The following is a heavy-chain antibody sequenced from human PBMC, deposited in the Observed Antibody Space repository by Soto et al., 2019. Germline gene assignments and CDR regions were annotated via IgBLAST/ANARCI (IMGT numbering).Heavy chain of an antibody. CDR2: IYWDDEN. CDR1: GFSRSTSGVG. V-gene: IGHV2-5*02. Sequence: QITLKESGPTLVKPTQTLTLTCTFSGFSRSTSGVGVGWIRQPPGKALAGLALIYWDDENRYSAALKSRLNITKDTSKTQVALKRNNLDTVDTDTYYRAHRLWGSGYHEHNKWFDPWGEGTLVTVAS. CDR3: AHRLWGSGYHEHNKWFDP. D-gene: IGHD3-3*01. J-gene: IGHJ5*02.